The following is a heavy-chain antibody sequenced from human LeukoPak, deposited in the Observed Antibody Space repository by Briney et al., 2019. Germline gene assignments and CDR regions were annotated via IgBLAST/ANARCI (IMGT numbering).Heavy chain of an antibody. CDR3: ARVARPWGISVARTFDS. CDR2: ISYDGSNK. CDR1: GFTFSSYA. D-gene: IGHD6-19*01. Sequence: GGSLRLSCAASGFTFSSYAMHWVRQAPGKGLEWVAIISYDGSNKYYADSVKGRFTISRDNPQNSLYLQMNSLRAEDTAVYYCARVARPWGISVARTFDSWGQGTLVTVSS. J-gene: IGHJ4*02. V-gene: IGHV3-30*04.